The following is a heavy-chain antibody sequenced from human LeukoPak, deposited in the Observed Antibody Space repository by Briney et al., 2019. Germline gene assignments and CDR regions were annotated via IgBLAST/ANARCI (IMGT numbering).Heavy chain of an antibody. CDR3: ARDQSGSGNYYMPYY. Sequence: SQTLSLTCTVSGGSISSGGYYWSWIRQHPGMGLEWLGFIYYSGSTSYNPSLKSRVTISVDTSKNQFSLKLTSVTAADTAVYYCARDQSGSGNYYMPYYWGQGTLVTVSS. D-gene: IGHD3-10*01. CDR2: IYYSGST. CDR1: GGSISSGGYY. V-gene: IGHV4-31*03. J-gene: IGHJ4*02.